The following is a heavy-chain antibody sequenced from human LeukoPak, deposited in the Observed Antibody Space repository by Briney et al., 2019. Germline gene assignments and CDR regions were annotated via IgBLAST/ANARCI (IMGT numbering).Heavy chain of an antibody. CDR2: IYTSGST. Sequence: SETLSLTCTVSGGSISSVSYYWSLIRQPAGKGLEWIGRIYTSGSTNYNPSLKSRVTISVDTSKNQFSLKLSSVTAADTAVYYCARAFFGYSSSAVGDWGQGTLVTVSS. CDR1: GGSISSVSYY. J-gene: IGHJ4*02. V-gene: IGHV4-61*02. CDR3: ARAFFGYSSSAVGD. D-gene: IGHD6-6*01.